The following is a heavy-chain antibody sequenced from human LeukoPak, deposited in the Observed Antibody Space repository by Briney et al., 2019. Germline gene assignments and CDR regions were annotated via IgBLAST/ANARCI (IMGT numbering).Heavy chain of an antibody. V-gene: IGHV1-2*02. CDR2: INPNSGGT. CDR1: GYTFTGYY. D-gene: IGHD3-10*01. CDR3: ASGYGSGCYTAPLVDY. J-gene: IGHJ4*02. Sequence: GASVKVSCKASGYTFTGYYMHWVRQAPGQGLEWMGWINPNSGGTNYAQKFQGRVTMTRDTSISTAYMELSRLRSDDTAVYYCASGYGSGCYTAPLVDYWGQGTLVTVSS.